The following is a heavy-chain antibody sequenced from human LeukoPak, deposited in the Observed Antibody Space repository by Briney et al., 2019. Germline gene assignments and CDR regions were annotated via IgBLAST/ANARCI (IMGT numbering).Heavy chain of an antibody. CDR1: GFTFKSYG. Sequence: GRSLRLSCVASGFTFKSYGMHWGRQAPGKGLEWVAIIWYDGSNKYYADFVKGRFTISRDNSKNTLYLQMSSLRAEDTAVYYCAKDYSNPYTMDFWGQGTTVTVSS. CDR2: IWYDGSNK. D-gene: IGHD3-10*01. CDR3: AKDYSNPYTMDF. V-gene: IGHV3-33*06. J-gene: IGHJ6*01.